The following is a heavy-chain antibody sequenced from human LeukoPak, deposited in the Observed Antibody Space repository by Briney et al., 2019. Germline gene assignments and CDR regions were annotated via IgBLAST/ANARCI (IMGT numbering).Heavy chain of an antibody. CDR2: ISAYTGNT. CDR3: ARVDYGSGDGVYYYYYGMDV. D-gene: IGHD3-10*01. J-gene: IGHJ6*02. V-gene: IGHV1-18*01. CDR1: GYTFSSYG. Sequence: ASVKVSCKASGYTFSSYGISWVRQAPGQGLEWMGWISAYTGNTNYAQKFQGRVTMTTDTSTSTAYMELRSLRSDDTAVYYCARVDYGSGDGVYYYYYGMDVRGQGTTVTVSS.